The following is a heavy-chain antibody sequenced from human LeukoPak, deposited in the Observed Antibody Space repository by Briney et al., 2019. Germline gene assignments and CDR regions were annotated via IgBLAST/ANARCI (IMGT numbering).Heavy chain of an antibody. CDR2: IIPIFGTA. Sequence: ASVKVSCKASGGTFSSYAISWVRQAPGQGLEWMGGIIPIFGTANYAQKFQGRVTITTDECTSTAYMELSRLRSDDTAVYYWARAGSSVTTRGPFDYWGQGTLVTVSS. CDR1: GGTFSSYA. D-gene: IGHD4-17*01. CDR3: ARAGSSVTTRGPFDY. V-gene: IGHV1-69*05. J-gene: IGHJ4*02.